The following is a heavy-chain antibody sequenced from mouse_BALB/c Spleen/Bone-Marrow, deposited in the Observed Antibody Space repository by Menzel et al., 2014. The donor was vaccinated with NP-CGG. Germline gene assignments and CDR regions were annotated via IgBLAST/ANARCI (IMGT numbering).Heavy chain of an antibody. CDR1: GFNIKDTY. CDR3: ARGYYDYVYAMDY. CDR2: IDPANGNT. V-gene: IGHV14-3*02. J-gene: IGHJ4*01. D-gene: IGHD2-4*01. Sequence: VQLQQSGAELVKPGASVGLSCTASGFNIKDTYMHWVKQRPEQGLEWIGRIDPANGNTKYVPKFQGKATITADTSSNTAYLQLSSLTSEDTAVYYCARGYYDYVYAMDYWGQGTSVTVSS.